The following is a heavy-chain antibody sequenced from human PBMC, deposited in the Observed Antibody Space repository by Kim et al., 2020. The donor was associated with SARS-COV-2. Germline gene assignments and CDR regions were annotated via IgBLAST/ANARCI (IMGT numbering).Heavy chain of an antibody. D-gene: IGHD6-13*01. J-gene: IGHJ6*02. CDR3: ARLARYSSSYAYYYGMDV. V-gene: IGHV4-4*02. Sequence: KSRVTISVDKSKNQFSLKLSSVTAADTAVYYCARLARYSSSYAYYYGMDVWGQGTTVTVSS.